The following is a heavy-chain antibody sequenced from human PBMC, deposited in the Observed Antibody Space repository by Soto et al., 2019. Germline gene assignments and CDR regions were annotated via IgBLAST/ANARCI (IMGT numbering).Heavy chain of an antibody. J-gene: IGHJ4*02. CDR1: GFTFTSYG. Sequence: QVQLVESGGGVVQPGRSLRLSCTASGFTFTSYGMHWVRQAPGKGLEWVAVISSDGNRKYYADSVRGRFTVSRDNSENTLYLQMSSLRAEDTAVYYCAKDRRGYGGCFDSWVQGTLVTVSS. V-gene: IGHV3-30*18. D-gene: IGHD4-17*01. CDR2: ISSDGNRK. CDR3: AKDRRGYGGCFDS.